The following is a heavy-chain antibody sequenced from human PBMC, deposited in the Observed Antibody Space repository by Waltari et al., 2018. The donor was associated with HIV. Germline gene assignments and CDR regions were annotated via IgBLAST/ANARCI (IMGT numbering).Heavy chain of an antibody. CDR2: IRGSGGST. CDR3: AKVGDGDSDTGDYYYYGMDV. V-gene: IGHV3-23*01. J-gene: IGHJ6*02. CDR1: GFTFSSYA. D-gene: IGHD4-17*01. Sequence: EVQLLESGGGLVQPGGSLRLSCAASGFTFSSYAMSWVRQAPGKGLEWVSAIRGSGGSTYYADSVKGRFTISRDNSKNTLYLQMNSLRAEDTAVYYCAKVGDGDSDTGDYYYYGMDVWGQGTTVTVSS.